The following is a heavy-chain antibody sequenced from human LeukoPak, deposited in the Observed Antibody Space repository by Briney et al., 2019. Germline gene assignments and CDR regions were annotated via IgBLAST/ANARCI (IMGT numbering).Heavy chain of an antibody. J-gene: IGHJ5*02. V-gene: IGHV4-59*06. D-gene: IGHD3-22*01. CDR1: GGSISSYY. CDR3: AREVGTYYYDSSGYYPNNWFDP. CDR2: IYYSGST. Sequence: SETLSLTCTVSGGSISSYYWSWIRQHPGKGLEWIGYIYYSGSTYYNPSLKSRVTISVDTSKNQFSLKLSSVTAADTAVYYCAREVGTYYYDSSGYYPNNWFDPWGQGTLVTVSS.